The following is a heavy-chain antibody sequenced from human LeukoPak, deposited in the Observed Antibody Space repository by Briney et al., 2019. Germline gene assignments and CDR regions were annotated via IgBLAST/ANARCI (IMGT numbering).Heavy chain of an antibody. CDR3: ARVVPKQQLVDAFDI. CDR2: VFYSGST. J-gene: IGHJ3*02. Sequence: PSRTLSLTCTVSGGSISSHYWSWIRQPPGKGLEWIGFVFYSGSTNYNPSLKSRVSISVDTSKKQLSLKLSSVTAADMAVYYCARVVPKQQLVDAFDIWGQGTMVTVSS. CDR1: GGSISSHY. V-gene: IGHV4-59*11. D-gene: IGHD6-13*01.